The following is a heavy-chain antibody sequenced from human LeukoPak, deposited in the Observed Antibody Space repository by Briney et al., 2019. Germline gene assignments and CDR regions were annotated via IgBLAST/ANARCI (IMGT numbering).Heavy chain of an antibody. CDR1: GFTFSSYW. CDR3: ARVVRGVVKNAEYSQH. D-gene: IGHD3-10*01. Sequence: GGSLRLSCAASGFTFSSYWTSWVRQAPGKGLEWVANIKQDGSEKYYVDSVKGRFTISRDNAKNSLYLQMNSLRAEDTAVYYCARVVRGVVKNAEYSQHWGQGTLVTVSS. V-gene: IGHV3-7*03. CDR2: IKQDGSEK. J-gene: IGHJ1*01.